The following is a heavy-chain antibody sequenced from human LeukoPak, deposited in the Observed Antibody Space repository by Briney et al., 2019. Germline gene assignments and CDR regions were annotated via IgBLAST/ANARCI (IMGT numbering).Heavy chain of an antibody. CDR2: INHSGST. V-gene: IGHV4-34*01. Sequence: SETLSLTCAVYGGSFSGYYWSWIRQPPGKGLEWIGEINHSGSTNYNPSLKSRVTISVDTSKNQFSLKLSSVTAADTAVYYCARGPGYSSGWYLAGFLYDYWGQGTLVTVSS. CDR1: GGSFSGYY. CDR3: ARGPGYSSGWYLAGFLYDY. J-gene: IGHJ4*02. D-gene: IGHD6-19*01.